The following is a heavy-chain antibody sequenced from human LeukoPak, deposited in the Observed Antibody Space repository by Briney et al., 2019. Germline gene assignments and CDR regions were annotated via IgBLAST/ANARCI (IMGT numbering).Heavy chain of an antibody. J-gene: IGHJ4*02. V-gene: IGHV1-46*01. CDR1: GYTFTSYG. D-gene: IGHD3-16*02. CDR2: INPSGGST. CDR3: ARGFPYDYVWGSYRYTLDY. Sequence: ASVKVSCKASGYTFTSYGISWVRQAPGQGLEWMGIINPSGGSTSYAQKFQGRVTMTRDTSTSTVYMELSSLRSEDTAVYYCARGFPYDYVWGSYRYTLDYWGQGTLVTVSS.